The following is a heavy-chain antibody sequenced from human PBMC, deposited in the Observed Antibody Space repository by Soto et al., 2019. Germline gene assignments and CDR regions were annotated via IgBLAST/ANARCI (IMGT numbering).Heavy chain of an antibody. J-gene: IGHJ6*02. V-gene: IGHV4-4*07. D-gene: IGHD6-25*01. Sequence: PETLSLTCTVSGASISSYYLSWIRQPAGKGLEWIGRIYTSGSTNYNPSLKSRVTMSVDTSKNQFSLKLSSVTAADTAVYYCARDLRVAADYYYYYYGMDVWGQGTTVTVSS. CDR2: IYTSGST. CDR1: GASISSYY. CDR3: ARDLRVAADYYYYYYGMDV.